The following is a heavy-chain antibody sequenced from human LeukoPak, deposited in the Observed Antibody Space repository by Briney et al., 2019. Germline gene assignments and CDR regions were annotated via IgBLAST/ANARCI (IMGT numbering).Heavy chain of an antibody. CDR1: VFTFSSYA. Sequence: GGSLRLSCVPSVFTFSSYAMSCVRHAPEKGLEWVSIISDSGDSTYYADSVKGRFTISRDNSKNTLYLQMNSLRAEDTAVYYCAKVGAAGIAVVLVDYWGQGTLVTVSS. V-gene: IGHV3-23*01. CDR2: ISDSGDST. D-gene: IGHD6-19*01. J-gene: IGHJ4*02. CDR3: AKVGAAGIAVVLVDY.